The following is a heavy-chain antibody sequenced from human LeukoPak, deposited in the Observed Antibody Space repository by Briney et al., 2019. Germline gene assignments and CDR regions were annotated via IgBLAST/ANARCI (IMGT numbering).Heavy chain of an antibody. V-gene: IGHV5-51*01. CDR1: GYTFTSNW. CDR2: IFPGDSDT. CDR3: ARYSNLISGAGWVDY. D-gene: IGHD6-13*01. J-gene: IGHJ4*02. Sequence: GESLKISCKGSGYTFTSNWIGWVRQMPGKGLEWMGLIFPGDSDTRYGPSFQGQVTFSADRSISTAYLQWSSLKASDSAMYYCARYSNLISGAGWVDYWGQGILVTVSS.